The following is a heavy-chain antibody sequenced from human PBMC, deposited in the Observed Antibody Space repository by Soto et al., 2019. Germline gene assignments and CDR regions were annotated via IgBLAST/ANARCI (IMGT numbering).Heavy chain of an antibody. CDR1: GYTFTSYG. J-gene: IGHJ4*02. V-gene: IGHV1-18*01. Sequence: ASVKVSCKSSGYTFTSYGISWVRQAPGQGLEWMGWISAYNGNTNYAQKLQGRVTMTTDTSTSTAYMELRSLRSNDPGVYYCARAARWYDSSGYYSPQGYWGQGTLVTVSS. D-gene: IGHD3-22*01. CDR2: ISAYNGNT. CDR3: ARAARWYDSSGYYSPQGY.